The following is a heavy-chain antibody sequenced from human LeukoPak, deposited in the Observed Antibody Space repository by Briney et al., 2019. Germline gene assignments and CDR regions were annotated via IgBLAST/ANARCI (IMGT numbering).Heavy chain of an antibody. CDR1: GGSISSGGYY. CDR2: IYYSGST. J-gene: IGHJ5*02. V-gene: IGHV4-31*03. CDR3: AREVESGYYYGS. Sequence: SETLSLTCTVSGGSISSGGYYWSWIRQHPGKGLEWIGYIYYSGSTYYNPSLKSRVTISVDTSKNQFSLKLSSVTAADTAVYYCAREVESGYYYGSWGQGTLVTVPS. D-gene: IGHD3-22*01.